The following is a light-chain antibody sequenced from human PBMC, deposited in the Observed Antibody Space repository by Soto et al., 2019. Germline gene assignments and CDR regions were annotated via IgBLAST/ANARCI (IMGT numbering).Light chain of an antibody. CDR1: SSDVGGYNY. Sequence: QSALTQPASVSGSPGQSITISCTGTSSDVGGYNYVSWYQQHPGKAPKLMIYEVSNRPSGVSNRFSGSKSGNTASLTISGLQAEDEADYYCSSYTSSSSYVFGTGTKGT. CDR3: SSYTSSSSYV. CDR2: EVS. V-gene: IGLV2-14*01. J-gene: IGLJ1*01.